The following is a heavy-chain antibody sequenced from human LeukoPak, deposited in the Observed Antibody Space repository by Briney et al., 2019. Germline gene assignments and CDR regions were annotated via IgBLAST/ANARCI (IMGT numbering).Heavy chain of an antibody. D-gene: IGHD3-22*01. CDR2: IWYDGSNK. CDR1: GFTFSNYG. Sequence: GGSLRLSCAASGFTFSNYGMHWVRQAPGKGLEWVAVIWYDGSNKYYADSVKGRFTISRDNSKNTLYLQMNSLRAEDTAVYYCARDMGRGYSHFDYWGQGTLVTVSS. CDR3: ARDMGRGYSHFDY. J-gene: IGHJ4*02. V-gene: IGHV3-33*01.